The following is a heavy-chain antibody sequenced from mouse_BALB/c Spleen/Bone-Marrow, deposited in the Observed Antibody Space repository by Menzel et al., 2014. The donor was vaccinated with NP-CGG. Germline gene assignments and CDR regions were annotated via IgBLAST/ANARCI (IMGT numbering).Heavy chain of an antibody. V-gene: IGHV5-12-2*01. CDR3: ASHYYDSSPFAY. D-gene: IGHD1-1*01. CDR1: GFTFSSYT. J-gene: IGHJ3*01. Sequence: EVNVVDSGGGLVQPGGSLKLSCAASGFTFSSYTMSWVRQTPEKRLVWVAYISNGGGSIYYPDTVKGRFTISRDNDRNTLYLQMSSLKSEDTAMYYCASHYYDSSPFAYWGQGTLVTVSA. CDR2: ISNGGGSI.